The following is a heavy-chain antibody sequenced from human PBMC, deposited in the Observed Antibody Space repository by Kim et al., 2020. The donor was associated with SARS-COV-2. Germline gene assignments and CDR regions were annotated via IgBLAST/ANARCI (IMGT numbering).Heavy chain of an antibody. CDR3: AKDFPYYDSSGLAFDI. Sequence: YVKVRFTIYRDNSKNTLYLQMNSLRAEDPAVYYCAKDFPYYDSSGLAFDIWGQGTMVTVSS. J-gene: IGHJ3*02. D-gene: IGHD3-22*01. V-gene: IGHV3-23*03.